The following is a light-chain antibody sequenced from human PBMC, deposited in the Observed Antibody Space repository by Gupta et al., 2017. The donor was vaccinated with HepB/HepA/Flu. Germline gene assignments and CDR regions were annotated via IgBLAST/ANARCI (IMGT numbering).Light chain of an antibody. Sequence: DIVMTQSPDSLAVSLGERATINCKSSQSVLHSSNSKNYLAWYQQQPGQPPKLLIYWASTRESGVPDRFSGSGSGTDFTLTISSLQAEDVAVYYCQQYYSMGTFGQGTKMESK. J-gene: IGKJ1*01. CDR2: WAS. CDR1: QSVLHSSNSKNY. V-gene: IGKV4-1*01. CDR3: QQYYSMGT.